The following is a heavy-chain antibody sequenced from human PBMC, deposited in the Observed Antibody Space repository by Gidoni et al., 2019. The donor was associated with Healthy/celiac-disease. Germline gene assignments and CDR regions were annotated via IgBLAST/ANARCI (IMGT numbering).Heavy chain of an antibody. CDR2: IGWDGGST. CDR3: AKDRQKYYYYGMDV. V-gene: IGHV3-43*01. Sequence: EVQLVQSGGVVVQPGRSLSLSCAASGFTFDDYTMHWVRQAPGKGLEWVSLIGWDGGSTYYADSVKGRFTISRDNSKNSLYLQMNSLRTEDTALYYCAKDRQKYYYYGMDVWGQGTTVTVSS. J-gene: IGHJ6*02. CDR1: GFTFDDYT.